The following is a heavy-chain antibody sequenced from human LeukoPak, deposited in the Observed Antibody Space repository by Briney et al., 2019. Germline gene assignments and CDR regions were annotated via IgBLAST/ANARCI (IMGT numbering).Heavy chain of an antibody. CDR3: ARAYYYDSSGYYLGLDY. CDR2: INHSGST. D-gene: IGHD3-22*01. J-gene: IGHJ4*02. V-gene: IGHV4-34*01. Sequence: SETLSLTCAVCGGSFSGYYWSWIRQPPGKGLEWIGEINHSGSTNYNPSLKSRVTISVDTSKNQFSLKLRSVTAADTAVYYCARAYYYDSSGYYLGLDYWGQGTLVTVSS. CDR1: GGSFSGYY.